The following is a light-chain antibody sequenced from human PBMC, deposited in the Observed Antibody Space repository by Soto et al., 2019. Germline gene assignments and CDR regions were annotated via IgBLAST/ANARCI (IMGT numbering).Light chain of an antibody. CDR2: GAS. Sequence: IVLTQSPGTLSLSPGERATLSCRASQRVSSSFLAWYQQRPGQAPRLLIYGASIRATDIPDRFSGRGSGTDFTLTISRLEPEDFAVYYCQQYGSSYTFGPGTKLEI. V-gene: IGKV3-20*01. J-gene: IGKJ2*01. CDR1: QRVSSSF. CDR3: QQYGSSYT.